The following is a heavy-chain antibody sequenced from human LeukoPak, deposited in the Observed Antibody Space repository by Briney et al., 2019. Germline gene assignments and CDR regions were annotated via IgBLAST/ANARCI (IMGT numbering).Heavy chain of an antibody. CDR3: ARDQGQQLVGGPFDY. CDR1: GYTFTSYG. V-gene: IGHV1-18*01. D-gene: IGHD6-13*01. Sequence: ASVKVSSKASGYTFTSYGISWVRQAPGQGLEWMGWISTYNGNTNYAQKLQGRVTMTTDTSTSTAYMELRSLRSDDTAVYYCARDQGQQLVGGPFDYWGQGTLVTVSS. CDR2: ISTYNGNT. J-gene: IGHJ4*02.